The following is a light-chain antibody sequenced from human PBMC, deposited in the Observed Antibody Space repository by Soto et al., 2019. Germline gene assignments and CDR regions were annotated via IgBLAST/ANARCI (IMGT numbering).Light chain of an antibody. V-gene: IGKV1-39*01. CDR1: QSISSY. J-gene: IGKJ2*01. CDR2: AAF. Sequence: DIQMTQSPSSLSASVGDRVTITCRASQSISSYLNWYQQKPGKAPKLLIYAAFSLQSWVSSRFSGIGSVTDFTLTISSLAAEDFATYFCQRCHSTSPYTFGQGTKLEIK. CDR3: QRCHSTSPYT.